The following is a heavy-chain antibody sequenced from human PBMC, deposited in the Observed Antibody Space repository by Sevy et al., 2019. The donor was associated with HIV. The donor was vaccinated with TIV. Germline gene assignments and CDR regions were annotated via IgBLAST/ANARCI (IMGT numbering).Heavy chain of an antibody. CDR1: GFTVSRNY. J-gene: IGHJ4*02. V-gene: IGHV3-66*01. CDR3: AGWSSAWTLFDY. CDR2: IYFDGRT. D-gene: IGHD6-19*01. Sequence: GGSLRLSCAASGFTVSRNYMSWVRQAPGKGLEWVSVIYFDGRTFNADSVKDRFTISRDISKNMLFLQMNSLRAEDSAVYYCAGWSSAWTLFDYWGLGTLVTVSS.